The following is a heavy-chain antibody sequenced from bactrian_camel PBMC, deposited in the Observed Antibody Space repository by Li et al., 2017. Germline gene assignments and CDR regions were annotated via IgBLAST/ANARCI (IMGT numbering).Heavy chain of an antibody. Sequence: HVQLVESGGGSVQAGGSLKLSCVVSGSIFSLCAMGWYRQAPGKQPLEREGVAAIYTGGGSTYYADSVKGRFTISQDNAKNTVYLQMSNLQPEDTATYYCAEGRGSRGEHCYSLNYWGQGTQVTVS. D-gene: IGHD6*01. CDR3: AEGRGSRGEHCYSLNY. V-gene: IGHV3S54*01. J-gene: IGHJ4*01. CDR1: GSIFSLCA. CDR2: IYTGGGST.